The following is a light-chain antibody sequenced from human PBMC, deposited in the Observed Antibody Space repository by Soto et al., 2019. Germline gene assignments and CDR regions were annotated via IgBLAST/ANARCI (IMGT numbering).Light chain of an antibody. Sequence: QSVLTQPPSVSGAPGQRVSISCTGSTSNIGAPYDVHWYQHLPGTAPKLLIYGDNNRPSGVPDRFSGSKSGTSASLAITRLQAEDEADYYCSSYTSKSSLIFGGGTKVTVL. CDR2: GDN. CDR1: TSNIGAPYD. V-gene: IGLV1-40*01. CDR3: SSYTSKSSLI. J-gene: IGLJ2*01.